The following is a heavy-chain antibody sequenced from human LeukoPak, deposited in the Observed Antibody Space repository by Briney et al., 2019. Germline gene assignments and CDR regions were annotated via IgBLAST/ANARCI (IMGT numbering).Heavy chain of an antibody. CDR2: IYYSGST. Sequence: SETLSLTCTVSGGSISAKFWSWIRQPPGKRLEWIGYIYYSGSTNYSPSLRSRVTISVDTSKNQFSLKLSSVTAADTAVYYCARHLSMVRGVLRRGGGRNWFDPWGQGTLVTVSS. D-gene: IGHD3-10*01. CDR1: GGSISAKF. V-gene: IGHV4-59*08. CDR3: ARHLSMVRGVLRRGGGRNWFDP. J-gene: IGHJ5*02.